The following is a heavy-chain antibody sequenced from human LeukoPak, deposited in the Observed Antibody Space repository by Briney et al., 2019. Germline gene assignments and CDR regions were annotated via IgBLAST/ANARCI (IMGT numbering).Heavy chain of an antibody. CDR1: GFTFSSYD. V-gene: IGHV3-13*01. Sequence: SGGSLRLSCAASGFTFSSYDMHWVRQATGKGLERVSAIGTTGDTYYPGSVKGRFTISRENAKNSLYLQMNSLRAGDTAVYYCARGGSSGWYLYYYYGMDVWGQGTTVTVSS. J-gene: IGHJ6*02. D-gene: IGHD6-19*01. CDR3: ARGGSSGWYLYYYYGMDV. CDR2: IGTTGDT.